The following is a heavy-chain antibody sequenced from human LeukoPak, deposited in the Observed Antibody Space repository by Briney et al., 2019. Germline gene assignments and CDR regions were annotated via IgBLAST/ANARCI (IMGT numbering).Heavy chain of an antibody. CDR3: AADPVYYYDSSGYPTFGY. CDR1: GFTFTSSA. V-gene: IGHV1-58*02. Sequence: SVKVSCKASGFTFTSSAMQWVRQARGQRLEWIGWIVVGSGNTNYAQKFQERVTITRDMSTSTAYMELSSLRSEDTAVYYCAADPVYYYDSSGYPTFGYWGQGTLVAVSS. CDR2: IVVGSGNT. D-gene: IGHD3-22*01. J-gene: IGHJ4*02.